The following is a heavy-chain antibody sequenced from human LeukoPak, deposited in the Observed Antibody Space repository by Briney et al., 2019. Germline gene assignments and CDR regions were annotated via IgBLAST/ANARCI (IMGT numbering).Heavy chain of an antibody. CDR2: IIPIFGTA. D-gene: IGHD3-3*01. CDR3: ARGKHYDFWSGALGY. Sequence: GASVKVSCKASGGTFSSYAISWVRQAPGQGLEWMGGIIPIFGTANYAQKFQGRVTITADESTSTAYMELSSLRSEDTAVYYCARGKHYDFWSGALGYWGQGTLVTVSS. J-gene: IGHJ4*02. CDR1: GGTFSSYA. V-gene: IGHV1-69*13.